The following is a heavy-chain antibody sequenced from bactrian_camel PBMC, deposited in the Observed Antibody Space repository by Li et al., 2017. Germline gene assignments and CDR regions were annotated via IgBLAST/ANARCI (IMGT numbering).Heavy chain of an antibody. J-gene: IGHJ6*01. CDR1: TTASNRC. V-gene: IGHV3S60*01. Sequence: VQLVESGGDLVQPGGSLRLSCAASTTASNRCMGWFRQAPGKDRERVARLWFGDDATFYADHVKGRFAISRDNAQNMVYLQMNSLKPEDTAVYYCVRAQGPKFSDYVFVFGYWGQGTQVTVS. CDR2: LWFGDDAT. CDR3: VRAQGPKFSDYVFVFGY. D-gene: IGHD4*01.